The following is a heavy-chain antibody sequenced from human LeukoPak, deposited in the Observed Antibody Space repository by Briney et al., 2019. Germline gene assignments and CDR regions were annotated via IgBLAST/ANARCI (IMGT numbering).Heavy chain of an antibody. J-gene: IGHJ4*02. CDR3: VSFYETY. CDR1: GNYW. V-gene: IGHV3-74*01. D-gene: IGHD2/OR15-2a*01. CDR2: INSDGSWT. Sequence: PGGSLRLSCAASGNYWMHWVRQAPGKGLVWVSHINSDGSWTSYADSVKGRFIISKDNAKNTVYLRMNSLRAEDTAVYYCVSFYETYWGRGTLDTVSS.